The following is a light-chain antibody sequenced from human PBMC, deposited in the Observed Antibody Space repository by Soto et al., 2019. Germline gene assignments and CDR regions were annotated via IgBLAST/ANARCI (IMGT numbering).Light chain of an antibody. CDR1: SGSVSTSYY. Sequence: QTVVTQEPSFSVSPGGTVTLTCGLSSGSVSTSYYPSWYQQTPGQAPRTFIYSTNTRSSGVPDRFPGSILGNKAALTITGAQADDESDYYCVLYMGSGISVFGGGTTVTVL. CDR2: STN. V-gene: IGLV8-61*01. CDR3: VLYMGSGISV. J-gene: IGLJ2*01.